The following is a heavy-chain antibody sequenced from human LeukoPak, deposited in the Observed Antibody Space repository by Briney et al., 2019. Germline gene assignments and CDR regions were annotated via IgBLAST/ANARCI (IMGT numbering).Heavy chain of an antibody. J-gene: IGHJ4*02. D-gene: IGHD7-27*01. CDR3: NVRWGPNSDY. V-gene: IGHV3-74*01. CDR1: GFSFTSYW. Sequence: GGSLRLSCAASGFSFTSYWMHWVRQAPGKGLVWISCINTDGSGTTYADSVKGRFTISRDNAKNTLFLHMNSLRAEDTAVYYCNVRWGPNSDYWGQGTLVTVSS. CDR2: INTDGSGT.